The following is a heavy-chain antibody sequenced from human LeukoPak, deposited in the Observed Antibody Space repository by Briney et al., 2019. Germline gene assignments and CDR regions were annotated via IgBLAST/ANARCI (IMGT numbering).Heavy chain of an antibody. J-gene: IGHJ4*01. CDR1: GGSISSGGYY. Sequence: SETLSLTCTVSGGSISSGGYYWSWSRQPPGKGLEWIGYIYHSGSTYYNPSLKSRVTISVDTSKNQFSLKLSSVTAADTAVYYCASGDYGAGSPVMRYWGHGTLVIVSS. V-gene: IGHV4-30-2*05. D-gene: IGHD3-10*01. CDR3: ASGDYGAGSPVMRY. CDR2: IYHSGST.